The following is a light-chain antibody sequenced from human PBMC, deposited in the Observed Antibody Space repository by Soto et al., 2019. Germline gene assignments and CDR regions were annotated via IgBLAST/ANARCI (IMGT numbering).Light chain of an antibody. CDR1: QSISSSF. V-gene: IGKV3-20*01. CDR3: QEYDNLPIT. J-gene: IGKJ5*01. Sequence: LAHHPGIWSLSPGEIASLSCGASQSISSSFLAWYQQKPGQAPRLLIYGASSRATGIPDRFSGTGSETDFTLTISRLEPEDCAGYYCQEYDNLPITFGQGTLLEVK. CDR2: GAS.